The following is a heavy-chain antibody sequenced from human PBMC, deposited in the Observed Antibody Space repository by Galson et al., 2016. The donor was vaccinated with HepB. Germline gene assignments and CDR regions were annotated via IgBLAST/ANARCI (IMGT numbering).Heavy chain of an antibody. CDR2: IKQDGSEK. J-gene: IGHJ6*02. CDR3: ARHGMWWELLYYYYYYAMDV. Sequence: SLRLSCAASGFTFSRYWMSWVRQAPGKGLEWVANIKQDGSEKYYVDSVKGRFTISRDNAKNSLYLQMNSLRAEDTAVYYCARHGMWWELLYYYYYYAMDVWGQGTTVTVSS. V-gene: IGHV3-7*01. CDR1: GFTFSRYW. D-gene: IGHD1-26*01.